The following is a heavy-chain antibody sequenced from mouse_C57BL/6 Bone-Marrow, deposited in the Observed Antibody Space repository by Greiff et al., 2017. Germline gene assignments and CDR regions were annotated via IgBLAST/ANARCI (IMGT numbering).Heavy chain of an antibody. CDR3: ARPLIYYGNYYAMDY. CDR1: GFSLTSYG. V-gene: IGHV2-2*01. D-gene: IGHD2-1*01. J-gene: IGHJ4*01. Sequence: QVQLKESGPGLVQPSQSLSITCTVSGFSLTSYGVHWVRQSPGKGLEWLGVIWSGGSTDYNAAFISRLSISKDNSKSQVFFKMNSLQADDTAICYCARPLIYYGNYYAMDYWGQGTSVTVSS. CDR2: IWSGGST.